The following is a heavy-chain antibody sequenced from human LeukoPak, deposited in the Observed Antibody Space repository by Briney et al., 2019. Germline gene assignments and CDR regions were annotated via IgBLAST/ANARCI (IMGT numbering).Heavy chain of an antibody. CDR1: GGSISSNNYY. D-gene: IGHD6-19*01. V-gene: IGHV4-39*07. CDR2: IYYSGST. Sequence: SETLSLTCTVSGGSISSNNYYWGWIRQPPGKGLEWIGSIYYSGSTYYNPSLKSRVTISVDTSKNQFSLKLSSVTAADTAVYYCARRSWAVAGISDNWFDPWGQGTLVTVSS. J-gene: IGHJ5*02. CDR3: ARRSWAVAGISDNWFDP.